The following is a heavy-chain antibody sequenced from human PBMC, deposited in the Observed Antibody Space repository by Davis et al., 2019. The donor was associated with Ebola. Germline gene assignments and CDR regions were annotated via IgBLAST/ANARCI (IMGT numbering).Heavy chain of an antibody. J-gene: IGHJ6*02. CDR1: GFTFSSYA. CDR3: AKEGNTAMAYYYYYGMDV. D-gene: IGHD5-18*01. Sequence: GESLKISCAASGFTFSSYAMHWVRQAPGKGLEWVAVISYDGSNKYYADSVKGRFTISRDNSKNTLYLQMNSLRAEDTAVYYCAKEGNTAMAYYYYYGMDVWGQGTTVTVSS. CDR2: ISYDGSNK. V-gene: IGHV3-30*04.